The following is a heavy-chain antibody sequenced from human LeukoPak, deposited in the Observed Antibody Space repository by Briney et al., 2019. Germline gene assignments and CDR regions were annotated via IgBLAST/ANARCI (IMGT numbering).Heavy chain of an antibody. J-gene: IGHJ4*02. CDR2: ITFKGDIQ. Sequence: GGSLRLSCAASGFTFSSYAMGWVRQAPGKGLEWVSDITFKGDIQNYADSVKGRFTISRDNSKNTLYLQMNSLRAEDTAVYYCAKDRVRDGYNLRFDYWGQGTLVTVSS. CDR1: GFTFSSYA. CDR3: AKDRVRDGYNLRFDY. D-gene: IGHD5-24*01. V-gene: IGHV3-23*01.